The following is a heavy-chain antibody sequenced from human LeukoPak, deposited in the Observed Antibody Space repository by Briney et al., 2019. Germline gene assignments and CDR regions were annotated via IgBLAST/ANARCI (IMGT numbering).Heavy chain of an antibody. CDR1: GFTVSDYW. Sequence: PGGSLRLSCAASGFTVSDYWMYWVRQAPGKGLVCVSRLSSDGSNTRYADSVKGRFTISRDNAKSTLYLQMNSLRAEDTAVYYCAREGTASIDYWGLGTLVTVSS. CDR2: LSSDGSNT. D-gene: IGHD3-10*01. V-gene: IGHV3-74*01. CDR3: AREGTASIDY. J-gene: IGHJ4*02.